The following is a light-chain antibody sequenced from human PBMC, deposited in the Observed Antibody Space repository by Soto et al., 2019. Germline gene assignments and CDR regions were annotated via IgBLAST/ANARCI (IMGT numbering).Light chain of an antibody. CDR1: QNLGTLY. CDR3: QQYAGSPRT. V-gene: IGKV3-20*01. Sequence: EIVLTQSPVTLSFAPCDMGTLSWRASQNLGTLYLAWFQQKSGQAPRLLIYSASRRATGIPDRFTGSGSGTDFTLTINRVEPEDFAVYFCQQYAGSPRTFGQGTKVDIK. CDR2: SAS. J-gene: IGKJ1*01.